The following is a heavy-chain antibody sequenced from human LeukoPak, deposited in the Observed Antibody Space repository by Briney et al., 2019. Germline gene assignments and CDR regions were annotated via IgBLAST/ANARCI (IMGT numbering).Heavy chain of an antibody. J-gene: IGHJ3*02. Sequence: SVKVSCKASGGTFSSYAISWVRQAPGQGLEWMGGIIPIFGTANYAQKLQGRVTITTDESTSTAYMELSSLRSEDTAVYYCATPLATSGSYYIGAFDIWGQGTMVTVSS. CDR2: IIPIFGTA. CDR3: ATPLATSGSYYIGAFDI. CDR1: GGTFSSYA. V-gene: IGHV1-69*05. D-gene: IGHD1-26*01.